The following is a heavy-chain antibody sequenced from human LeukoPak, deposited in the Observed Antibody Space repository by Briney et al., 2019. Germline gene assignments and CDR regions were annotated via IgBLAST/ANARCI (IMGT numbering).Heavy chain of an antibody. CDR2: INHSGST. J-gene: IGHJ4*02. D-gene: IGHD6-13*01. CDR1: GGSFSGYY. V-gene: IGHV4-34*01. CDR3: ARAAAGNLYYFDY. Sequence: SETLSLTCAAYGGSFSGYYWSWIRQPPGKGLEWIGEINHSGSTNYNPSLKSRVTISVDTSKNQFSLKLSSVTAADTAVYYCARAAAGNLYYFDYWGQGTLVTVSS.